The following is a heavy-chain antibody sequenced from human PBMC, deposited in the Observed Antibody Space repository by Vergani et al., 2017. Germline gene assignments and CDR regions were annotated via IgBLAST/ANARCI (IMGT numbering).Heavy chain of an antibody. Sequence: QVQLQESGPGLVKPSQTLSLTCTVSGGSISSGSYYWSWIRQPAGKGLEWIGRIYTSGSTNYNPSLKSRVTISVETSKNQFSLKLSSVTAADTAVYYCARGSMVRGVISFDYWGQGTLVTVSS. J-gene: IGHJ4*02. CDR3: ARGSMVRGVISFDY. V-gene: IGHV4-61*02. D-gene: IGHD3-10*01. CDR1: GGSISSGSYY. CDR2: IYTSGST.